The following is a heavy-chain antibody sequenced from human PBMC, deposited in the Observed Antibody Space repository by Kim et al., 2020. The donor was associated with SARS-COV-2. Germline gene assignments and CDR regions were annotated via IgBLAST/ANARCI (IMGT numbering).Heavy chain of an antibody. CDR2: IYSSGST. D-gene: IGHD6-13*01. CDR1: GGSISSSSYY. V-gene: IGHV4-39*01. Sequence: SETLSLTCTVSGGSISSSSYYWGWIRQPPGKGLEWIGSIYSSGSTYSNPSLKSRVIIFVDTSKNQFSLKLTSLTAADTAVYYCAKHRSSRWNSDYYYGMDVWGQGTPVTVSS. CDR3: AKHRSSRWNSDYYYGMDV. J-gene: IGHJ6*02.